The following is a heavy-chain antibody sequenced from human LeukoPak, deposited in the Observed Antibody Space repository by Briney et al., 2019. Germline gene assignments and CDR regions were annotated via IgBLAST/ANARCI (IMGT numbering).Heavy chain of an antibody. J-gene: IGHJ5*02. CDR1: GFTFSSYS. D-gene: IGHD3-10*01. CDR2: ISSSSSYI. V-gene: IGHV3-21*01. CDR3: ARGSLWFGELSPPGFDP. Sequence: GGSLRLSCAASGFTFSSYSMNWVRQAPGKGLEWVSSISSSSSYIYYADSVKGRFTISRDNAKNSLYLQMNSLRAEDTAVYYCARGSLWFGELSPPGFDPWGQGTLVTVSS.